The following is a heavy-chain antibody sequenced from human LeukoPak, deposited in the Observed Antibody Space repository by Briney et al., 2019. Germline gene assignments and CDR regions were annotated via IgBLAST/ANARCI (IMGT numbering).Heavy chain of an antibody. CDR1: GFTVSSNY. CDR3: ARAAYYYDSSGRYYYFDY. J-gene: IGHJ4*02. D-gene: IGHD3-22*01. V-gene: IGHV3-53*01. CDR2: IYSGGST. Sequence: GGSLRLSCAASGFTVSSNYMSWVRQAPGKGLEWVSVIYSGGSTYYADSVKGRFTISRDNSKNTLYLQMNSLRAEDTAVYYCARAAYYYDSSGRYYYFDYWGQGTLVTVSS.